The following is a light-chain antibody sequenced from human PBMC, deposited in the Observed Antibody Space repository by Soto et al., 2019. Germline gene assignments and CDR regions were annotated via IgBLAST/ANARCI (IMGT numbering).Light chain of an antibody. CDR2: TAS. J-gene: IGKJ4*01. CDR3: QQSFSTPLT. V-gene: IGKV1-39*01. Sequence: DIQVTQSPSSLSASVGDRVTITCRTSQNIRTYLNWYQQRPGKPPKLLIHTASTLQSGVPSRFSGSGSGTDFTLTISSLQPEDFATYYCQQSFSTPLTFGGGTKVEI. CDR1: QNIRTY.